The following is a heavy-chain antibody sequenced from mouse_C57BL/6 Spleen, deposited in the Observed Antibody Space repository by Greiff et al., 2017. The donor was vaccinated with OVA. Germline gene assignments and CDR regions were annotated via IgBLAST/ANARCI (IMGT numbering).Heavy chain of an antibody. J-gene: IGHJ2*01. CDR2: INPSTGGT. CDR1: GYSFTGYY. V-gene: IGHV1-42*01. Sequence: EVKLMESGPELVKPGASVKISCKASGYSFTGYYMNWVKQSPEKSLEWIGEINPSTGGTTYNQKFKAKATLTVDKSSSTAYMQLKSLTSEDSAVYYCARGYYGSRYYFDYWGQGTTLTVSS. D-gene: IGHD1-1*01. CDR3: ARGYYGSRYYFDY.